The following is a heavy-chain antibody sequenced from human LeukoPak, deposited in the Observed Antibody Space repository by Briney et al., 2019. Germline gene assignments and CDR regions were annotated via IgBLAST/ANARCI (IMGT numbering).Heavy chain of an antibody. V-gene: IGHV3-73*01. CDR2: IRSKVHSYAT. Sequence: PGGSLKRSCAASGFTVSGSAMHWVRQASGKGLEWVGRIRSKVHSYATAYAASVKGRFTISRDDSKNTAYLQMNSLKTEDTAVYYCTRGYSGYDYVDFDYWGQGTLVTVSS. CDR3: TRGYSGYDYVDFDY. J-gene: IGHJ4*02. CDR1: GFTVSGSA. D-gene: IGHD5-12*01.